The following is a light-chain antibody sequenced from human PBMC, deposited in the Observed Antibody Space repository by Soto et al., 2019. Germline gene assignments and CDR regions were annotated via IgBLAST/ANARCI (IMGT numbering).Light chain of an antibody. CDR1: QSISSY. J-gene: IGKJ1*01. CDR2: AAS. V-gene: IGKV1-39*01. Sequence: DIQMTQSPSSLSASVGDRVTITCRASQSISSYLNWYQQKPGKAPKLLIYAASSLQSGVPSRFSGSGSGTDFTLTISSLQPEDFATYYCQKSYSTPRTFDQGTKVEIK. CDR3: QKSYSTPRT.